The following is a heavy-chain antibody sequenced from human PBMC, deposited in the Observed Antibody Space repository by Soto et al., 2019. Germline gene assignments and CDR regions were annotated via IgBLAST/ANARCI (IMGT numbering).Heavy chain of an antibody. J-gene: IGHJ6*02. Sequence: PGGSLRLSCAASGFTFSDYYMSWIRQAPGKWLEWVSYISSSSSTIYYAESVKGRFTISRDNAKNSLYLQMNSLRAEDTAVYYCARDGGCSSSNCYNYYYYGLDVWGQGTTVNVSS. CDR3: ARDGGCSSSNCYNYYYYGLDV. CDR1: GFTFSDYY. V-gene: IGHV3-11*01. CDR2: ISSSSSTI. D-gene: IGHD2-2*02.